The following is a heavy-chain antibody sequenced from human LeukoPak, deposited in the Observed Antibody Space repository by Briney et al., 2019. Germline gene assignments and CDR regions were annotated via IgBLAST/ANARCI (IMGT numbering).Heavy chain of an antibody. CDR2: IKGNGFDT. D-gene: IGHD3-16*01. V-gene: IGHV3-23*01. J-gene: IGHJ4*02. CDR3: AKDTGPLMITFGGVVISYFDY. CDR1: GFIFSNYA. Sequence: GGSLTLSCAGSGFIFSNYAMSWVRQAPGKGLEGVSGIKGNGFDTYYADSVKGRFTVSRDNSKNTLSLQMNSLSAEDTAVYYCAKDTGPLMITFGGVVISYFDYWGQGALVTVSS.